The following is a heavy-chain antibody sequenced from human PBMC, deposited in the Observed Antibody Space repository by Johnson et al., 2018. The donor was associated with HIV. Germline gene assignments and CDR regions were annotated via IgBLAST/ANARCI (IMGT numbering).Heavy chain of an antibody. CDR3: AKEGPGVFGGALDI. CDR2: ISWNSGSI. CDR1: GFSFDDYA. J-gene: IGHJ3*02. V-gene: IGHV3-9*01. D-gene: IGHD3-16*01. Sequence: DVQVVESGGGLVQPGRSLRLSCAASGFSFDDYAMHWVRQAPGKGLEWVSGISWNSGSIGYAESVKGRFTISRDNSKNTLSLQMNSLRAEDTAVYYCAKEGPGVFGGALDIWGQGTMVTVSS.